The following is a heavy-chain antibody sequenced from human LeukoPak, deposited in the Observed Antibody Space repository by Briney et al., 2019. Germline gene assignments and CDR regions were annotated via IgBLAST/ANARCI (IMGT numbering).Heavy chain of an antibody. D-gene: IGHD3-22*01. J-gene: IGHJ4*02. V-gene: IGHV4-39*01. CDR3: ARLMIVVVTSFDY. CDR1: GGSISGSSYY. Sequence: SETLSLTCTVSGGSISGSSYYWGWIRQPPGKGLEWIGSIYYSGSTYYNPSLKSRVTISVDTSKNQFSLKLSSVTAADTAVYYCARLMIVVVTSFDYWGQGTLVTVSS. CDR2: IYYSGST.